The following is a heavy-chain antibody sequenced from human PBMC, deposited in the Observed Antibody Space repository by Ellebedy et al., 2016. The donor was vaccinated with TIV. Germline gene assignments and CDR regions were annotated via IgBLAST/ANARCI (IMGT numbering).Heavy chain of an antibody. CDR2: ISYDGSNK. CDR1: GFTFSSYG. V-gene: IGHV3-30*18. Sequence: GESLKISXAASGFTFSSYGMHWVRQAPGKGLEWVAVISYDGSNKYYADSVKGRFTISRDNSKNTLYLRMNSLRAEDTAVYYCAKDRRPHYFDYWGQGTLVTVSS. CDR3: AKDRRPHYFDY. D-gene: IGHD1-1*01. J-gene: IGHJ4*02.